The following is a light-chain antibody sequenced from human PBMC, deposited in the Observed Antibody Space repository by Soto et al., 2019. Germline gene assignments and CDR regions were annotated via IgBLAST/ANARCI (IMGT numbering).Light chain of an antibody. J-gene: IGKJ1*01. CDR2: DAS. CDR1: LSVTSNF. CDR3: QQYGSSVWT. V-gene: IGKV3-20*01. Sequence: EIVLTQSPGTLSLSPGERATLSCRASLSVTSNFIAWHQQKPGQAPRLLLYDASNRATGIPDRFSGSGSGTDFSLTISRLEPEDFAVYYCQQYGSSVWTFGQGTKVEIK.